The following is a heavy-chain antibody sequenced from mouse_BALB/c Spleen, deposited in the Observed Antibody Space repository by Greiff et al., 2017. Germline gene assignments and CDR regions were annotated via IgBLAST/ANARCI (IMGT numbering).Heavy chain of an antibody. CDR3: ARKGYRSPWFAY. Sequence: EVMLVESGPGLVKPSQSLSLTCTVTGYSITSDYAWNWIRQFPGNKLGWMGYISYSGSTSYNPSLKSRISITRDTSKNQFFLQLNSVTTEDTATYYCARKGYRSPWFAYWGQGTLVTVSA. J-gene: IGHJ3*01. D-gene: IGHD2-14*01. V-gene: IGHV3-2*02. CDR2: ISYSGST. CDR1: GYSITSDYA.